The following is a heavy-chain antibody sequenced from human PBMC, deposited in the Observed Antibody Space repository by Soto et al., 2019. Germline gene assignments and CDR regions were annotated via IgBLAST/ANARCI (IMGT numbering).Heavy chain of an antibody. Sequence: EVQVLESGGGLVQPGGSLRLSCAASGFTFSNYAMSWVRQAPGKGLEWVSSISGSGGTTYYADSVKGRLTLSRDNSKNPLYLQMNSLRVEDTAVYYCAKNNMGYYLDYWGQGTLVTVSS. V-gene: IGHV3-23*01. J-gene: IGHJ4*02. CDR3: AKNNMGYYLDY. CDR2: ISGSGGTT. D-gene: IGHD3-10*01. CDR1: GFTFSNYA.